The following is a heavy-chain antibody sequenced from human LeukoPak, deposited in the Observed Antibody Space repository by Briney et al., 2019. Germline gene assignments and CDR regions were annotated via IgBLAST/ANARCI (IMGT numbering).Heavy chain of an antibody. V-gene: IGHV4-59*01. J-gene: IGHJ4*02. Sequence: SETLSLTCTVSGGSISGYYWSWIRQPPGKGLEWIGYIFYSGSTNYNPSLKSRVTISVDTSKNQFSLKLSSVTAADTAVYYCAGGEWDLLFDYWGQGTLVTVSS. CDR2: IFYSGST. CDR1: GGSISGYY. D-gene: IGHD1-26*01. CDR3: AGGEWDLLFDY.